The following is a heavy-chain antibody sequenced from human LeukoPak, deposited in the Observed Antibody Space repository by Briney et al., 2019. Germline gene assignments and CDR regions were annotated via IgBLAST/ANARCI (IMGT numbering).Heavy chain of an antibody. CDR2: IYSDGTT. D-gene: IGHD2-2*01. Sequence: GGSLRLSCAASGFTVTNNFMTWVRQAPGQGLEWVSIIYSDGTTYYVDSVKSRFTISRDSSKNTLYLQMSSLRAEDTAVYYCARNSFLLRSISYYYYMDVWGKGTTVTVS. CDR3: ARNSFLLRSISYYYYMDV. J-gene: IGHJ6*03. CDR1: GFTVTNNF. V-gene: IGHV3-66*02.